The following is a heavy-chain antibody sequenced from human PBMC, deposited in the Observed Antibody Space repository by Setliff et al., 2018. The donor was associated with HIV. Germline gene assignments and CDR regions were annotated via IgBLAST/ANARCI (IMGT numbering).Heavy chain of an antibody. J-gene: IGHJ3*02. CDR3: ARPKGFRADDAFDI. V-gene: IGHV4-59*01. CDR1: GASISSYS. Sequence: SETLSLTCTVSGASISSYSWSWIRQSPGKRLEWIGYIHSYGSTDYNPSLESRVTISVDTSKNQFSLKLSSVTAADTAVYYCARPKGFRADDAFDIWGQGTMGTVS. CDR2: IHSYGST. D-gene: IGHD3-10*01.